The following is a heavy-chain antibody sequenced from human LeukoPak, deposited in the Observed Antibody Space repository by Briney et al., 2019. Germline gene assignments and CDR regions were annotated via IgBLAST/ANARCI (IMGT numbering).Heavy chain of an antibody. Sequence: ASVKVSCRASGYTFTGYYMHWVRQAPGQGLEWMGRINPNSGGTNYAQKFQGRVTMTRDTSISTAYMELSRLRSDDTAVYYCARDLNIVHILRYDYYYGMDVWGQGTTVTVSS. CDR2: INPNSGGT. CDR1: GYTFTGYY. CDR3: ARDLNIVHILRYDYYYGMDV. J-gene: IGHJ6*02. V-gene: IGHV1-2*06. D-gene: IGHD2/OR15-2a*01.